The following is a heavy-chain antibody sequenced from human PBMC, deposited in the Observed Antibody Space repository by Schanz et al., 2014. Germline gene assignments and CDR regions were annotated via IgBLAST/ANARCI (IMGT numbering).Heavy chain of an antibody. J-gene: IGHJ4*02. V-gene: IGHV3-11*05. Sequence: QVQLVESGGGLVKPGGSLRLSCAASGFTFSDYYMSWIRQAPGKGLEWVSYVISSSSYTHYADSVKGRFTISRDNAKNSLYLQMNSLRAEDTAVYYCARPPHDSSGYYPFDYWGQGTLVTVSS. CDR3: ARPPHDSSGYYPFDY. CDR1: GFTFSDYY. CDR2: VISSSSYT. D-gene: IGHD3-22*01.